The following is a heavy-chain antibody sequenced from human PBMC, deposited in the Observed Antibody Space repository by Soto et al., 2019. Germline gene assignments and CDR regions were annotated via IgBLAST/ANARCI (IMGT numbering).Heavy chain of an antibody. CDR2: ISAYNGNT. CDR1: GYTFTSYG. Sequence: QVQLVQSGAEVKKPGASVKVSCKASGYTFTSYGISWVRQAPGQGLEWMGWISAYNGNTNYAQKLQGRATMTTDTSTSTDYMELRSLRSDDTAVYYCARDAYYYDSSGYYPDFDYWGQGTLVTVSS. J-gene: IGHJ4*02. D-gene: IGHD3-22*01. CDR3: ARDAYYYDSSGYYPDFDY. V-gene: IGHV1-18*01.